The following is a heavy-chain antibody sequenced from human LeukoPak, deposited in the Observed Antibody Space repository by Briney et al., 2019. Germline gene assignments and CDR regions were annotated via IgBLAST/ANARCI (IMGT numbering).Heavy chain of an antibody. CDR3: ARGSLYDSSGYAFDY. J-gene: IGHJ4*02. V-gene: IGHV3-23*01. D-gene: IGHD3-22*01. CDR2: IETGGAST. Sequence: GGSLRLSCAASGFTFSSYGMSWVRQAPGKGLEWVSAIETGGASTYYADSVKGRFTISRDNSKNTLYLQMNSLRAEDTAVYYCARGSLYDSSGYAFDYWGQGTLVTVSS. CDR1: GFTFSSYG.